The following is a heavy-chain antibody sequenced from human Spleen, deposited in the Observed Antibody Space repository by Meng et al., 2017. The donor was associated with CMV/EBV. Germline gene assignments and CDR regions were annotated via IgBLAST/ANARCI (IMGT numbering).Heavy chain of an antibody. CDR2: IYHSGST. J-gene: IGHJ4*02. CDR3: ARGGGCSSSSCDLDY. V-gene: IGHV4-4*02. D-gene: IGHD2-2*01. CDR1: GASISSGNW. Sequence: QWQGEEVGPGLVKPSESLVLTCVVSGASISSGNWWNWVRQPPGKGLEWIGDIYHSGSTNYNPSLKSRVTISVDKSKNQFSLKLSSVTAADTAMYYCARGGGCSSSSCDLDYWGQGVLVTVSS.